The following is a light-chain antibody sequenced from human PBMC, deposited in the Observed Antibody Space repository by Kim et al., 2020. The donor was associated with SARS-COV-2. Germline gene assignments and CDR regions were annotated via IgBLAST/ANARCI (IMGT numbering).Light chain of an antibody. CDR1: QSVKSN. V-gene: IGKV3-15*01. J-gene: IGKJ5*01. Sequence: ETVLTQSPATLSLSPGERATLSCRASQSVKSNLAWYQQKPGQAPRLLVYGAFTRATGIPGRFSGSGSGTEFTLTISSLQSEEFTVYCCQQYNNWPPITFGEGTRLEIK. CDR3: QQYNNWPPIT. CDR2: GAF.